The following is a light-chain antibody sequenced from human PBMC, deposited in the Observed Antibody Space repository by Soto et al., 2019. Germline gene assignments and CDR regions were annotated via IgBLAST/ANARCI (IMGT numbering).Light chain of an antibody. CDR2: DAS. CDR3: QQRSNWPPA. V-gene: IGKV3-11*01. CDR1: QSVNSY. Sequence: EIVLTQSPATLSLSPGERANLSCRASQSVNSYLAWYQQKPGQGPRLLIYDASNTATGIPARFSGSGSGTDVTLTISSLEPEDLAVYYCQQRSNWPPAFGGGTKVEIK. J-gene: IGKJ4*01.